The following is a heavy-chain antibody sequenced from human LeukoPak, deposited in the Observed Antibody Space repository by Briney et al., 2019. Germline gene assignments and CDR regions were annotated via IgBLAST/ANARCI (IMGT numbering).Heavy chain of an antibody. CDR3: ARGGYGSLTFDY. J-gene: IGHJ4*02. CDR1: GGSISTYY. CDR2: IYYSGTT. V-gene: IGHV4-59*01. Sequence: SETLSLTCTVSGGSISTYYWSWIRQPPGKGLEWIGYIYYSGTTKYNSSLKSRVTISVDTSKNQLSLKLSSVTAADTAVYYCARGGYGSLTFDYWGQGTLVTVSS. D-gene: IGHD3-10*01.